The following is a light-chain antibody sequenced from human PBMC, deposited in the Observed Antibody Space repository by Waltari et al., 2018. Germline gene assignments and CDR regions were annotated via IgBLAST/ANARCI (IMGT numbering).Light chain of an antibody. CDR3: ATWDGSLTAWV. CDR1: TSNIGRNQ. V-gene: IGLV1-47*01. CDR2: RNN. J-gene: IGLJ3*02. Sequence: QSVLTQPPSASGTPGQRVTIPCSGSTSNIGRNQVPWYQPFPGTAPKPLVYRNNERPSGVPDRISGSKSGTSASLAISGLRSEDEADYYCATWDGSLTAWVFGGGTKVTVL.